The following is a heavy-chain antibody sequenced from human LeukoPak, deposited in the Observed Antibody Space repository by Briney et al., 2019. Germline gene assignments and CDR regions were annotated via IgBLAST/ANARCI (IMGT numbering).Heavy chain of an antibody. V-gene: IGHV4-39*07. CDR2: VNHSGST. Sequence: PSETLSLTCTVSGGSISSSSYYWGWIRQPPGKGLEWIGEVNHSGSTNYNPSLKSRVTISVDTSKNQISLILNSVTAADTAVYYCARGISTHWFDPWGQGTLVIVSS. CDR3: ARGISTHWFDP. J-gene: IGHJ5*02. D-gene: IGHD3-3*02. CDR1: GGSISSSSYY.